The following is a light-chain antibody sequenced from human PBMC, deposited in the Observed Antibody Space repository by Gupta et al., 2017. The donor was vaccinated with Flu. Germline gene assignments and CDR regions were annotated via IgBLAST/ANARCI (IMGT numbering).Light chain of an antibody. V-gene: IGKV3-15*01. Sequence: ERATLSCRASQSVSSNLAWYQQKPGQAPRLLIYGASTRATDIPARFSGSGSGTEFTLTISSLQSEDFAVYYCQQYNKWPMYTFGQGTKLEIK. CDR1: QSVSSN. CDR2: GAS. J-gene: IGKJ2*01. CDR3: QQYNKWPMYT.